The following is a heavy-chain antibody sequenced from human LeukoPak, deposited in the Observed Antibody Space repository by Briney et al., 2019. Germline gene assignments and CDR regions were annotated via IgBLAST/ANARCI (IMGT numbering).Heavy chain of an antibody. Sequence: SETLSLTCTVSGGSISSYYWSWIRQPPGKGLEWIGYIYYSGSTNYNPSLKSRVTISVDTSKNQFSLKLSSVTAADTAVYYCARLHYDILTGYLFDCWGQGTLVTVSS. D-gene: IGHD3-9*01. V-gene: IGHV4-59*08. J-gene: IGHJ4*02. CDR1: GGSISSYY. CDR3: ARLHYDILTGYLFDC. CDR2: IYYSGST.